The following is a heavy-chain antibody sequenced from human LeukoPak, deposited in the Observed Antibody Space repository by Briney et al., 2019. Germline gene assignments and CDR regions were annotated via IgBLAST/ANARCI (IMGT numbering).Heavy chain of an antibody. Sequence: PGGSLRLSCAASGFTFSSYNMNWVRQAPGKGLEWVSAISGSGGSTYYADSVKGRFTISRDNSKNTLYLQMNSLRAEDTAVYYCAKGAPYDSSGYYPGIFDYWGQGTLVTVSS. CDR1: GFTFSSYN. CDR3: AKGAPYDSSGYYPGIFDY. J-gene: IGHJ4*02. V-gene: IGHV3-23*01. CDR2: ISGSGGST. D-gene: IGHD3-22*01.